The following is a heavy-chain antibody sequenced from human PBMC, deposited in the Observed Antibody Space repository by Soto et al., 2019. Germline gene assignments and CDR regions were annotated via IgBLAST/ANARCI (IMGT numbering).Heavy chain of an antibody. J-gene: IGHJ4*02. Sequence: PGGSLRLSCAASGFTFSDYAMSWVRQAPGKGLEWVSVISESGGSTHYADSVKGRFTVSRDNSKNSLSLQMNSLRAEDTAVYFCAKCSRYGCGWYSPIFDYWGQGALVTVSS. CDR3: AKCSRYGCGWYSPIFDY. CDR2: ISESGGST. CDR1: GFTFSDYA. V-gene: IGHV3-23*01. D-gene: IGHD3-22*01.